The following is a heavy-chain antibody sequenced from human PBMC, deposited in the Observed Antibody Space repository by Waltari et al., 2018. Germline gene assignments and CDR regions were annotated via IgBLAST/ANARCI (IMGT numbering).Heavy chain of an antibody. CDR1: GYTFTGYY. J-gene: IGHJ1*01. V-gene: IGHV1-2*02. CDR3: ARWEATGTTSAVYFQH. Sequence: QVQLVQSGAEVKKPGASVKVSCKASGYTFTGYYMHWVRPAPGQGLEWMGWINPNSGGTNYAQKFQGRVTMTRDTSISTAYMELSRLRSDDTAVYYCARWEATGTTSAVYFQHWGQGTLVTVSS. D-gene: IGHD1-1*01. CDR2: INPNSGGT.